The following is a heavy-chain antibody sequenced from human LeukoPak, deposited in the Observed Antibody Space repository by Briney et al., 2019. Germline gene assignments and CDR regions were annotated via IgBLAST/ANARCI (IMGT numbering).Heavy chain of an antibody. CDR2: IYSGGST. CDR1: GFTVSSNY. J-gene: IGHJ4*02. Sequence: GGSLRLSCAASGFTVSSNYMSWVRQAPGKGLEWVSVIYSGGSTYYADSVKGRFTISRDNSKNTLNLQMNSLRAEDTAVYYCAREEYGDYVGYFDYWGQGTLVTVSS. D-gene: IGHD4-17*01. CDR3: AREEYGDYVGYFDY. V-gene: IGHV3-66*02.